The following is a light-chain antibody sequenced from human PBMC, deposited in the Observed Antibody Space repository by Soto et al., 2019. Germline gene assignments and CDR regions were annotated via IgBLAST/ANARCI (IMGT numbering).Light chain of an antibody. J-gene: IGKJ1*01. V-gene: IGKV3-15*01. CDR3: QQDKDWRT. CDR1: QTIDNK. CDR2: GAS. Sequence: IVMTQSPATLSVSPGERATLSCRASQTIDNKLAWYQQRPGQAPRLLIYGASIRATGIPARFSGSGSGKVFPPTSSGLQSEFFGVYYCQQDKDWRTFGQGTNVDIK.